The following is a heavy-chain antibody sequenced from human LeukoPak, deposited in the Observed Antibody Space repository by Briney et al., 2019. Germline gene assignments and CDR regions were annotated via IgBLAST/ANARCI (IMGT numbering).Heavy chain of an antibody. CDR3: ARHGFYDSSGYYGY. V-gene: IGHV4-59*08. J-gene: IGHJ4*02. CDR1: GGSFSGYY. D-gene: IGHD3-22*01. CDR2: IYYSGST. Sequence: SETLSLTCAVYGGSFSGYYWSWIRQPPGKGLEWIGYIYYSGSTNYNPSLKSRVTISVDTSKNQFSLKLSSVTAADTAVYYCARHGFYDSSGYYGYWGQGTLVTVSS.